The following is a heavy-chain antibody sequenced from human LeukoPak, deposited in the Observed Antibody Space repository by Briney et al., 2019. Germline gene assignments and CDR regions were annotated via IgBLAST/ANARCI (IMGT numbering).Heavy chain of an antibody. CDR1: GYTFTSYD. CDR2: MNPNSGNT. J-gene: IGHJ4*02. V-gene: IGHV1-8*01. D-gene: IGHD4-23*01. Sequence: GASVKVSCKASGYTFTSYDINWVRQATGQGLEWMGWMNPNSGNTGYAQKFQGRVTMTRNTSISTAYMELRSLRSDDTAVYYCARTRTVVRWAGGDYWGQGTLVTVSS. CDR3: ARTRTVVRWAGGDY.